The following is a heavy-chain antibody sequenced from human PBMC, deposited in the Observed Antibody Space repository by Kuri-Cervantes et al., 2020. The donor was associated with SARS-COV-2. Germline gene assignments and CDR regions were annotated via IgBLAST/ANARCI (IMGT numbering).Heavy chain of an antibody. Sequence: SETLSLTCTVSGASISGDEYYWSWIRQPAGKGLEWIGRIYSSASTIYNPSLKSRVIISIDKYKNQFSLRLNAVTAADTAVYYCARSQYSTSRFYYYGSDVWGQGTTVTV. V-gene: IGHV4-61*02. J-gene: IGHJ6*02. CDR3: ARSQYSTSRFYYYGSDV. CDR2: IYSSAST. CDR1: GASISGDEYY. D-gene: IGHD6-6*01.